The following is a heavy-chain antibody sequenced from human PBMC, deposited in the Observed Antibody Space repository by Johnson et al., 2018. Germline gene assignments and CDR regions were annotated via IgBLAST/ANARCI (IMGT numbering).Heavy chain of an antibody. CDR2: IWYDGSNK. V-gene: IGHV3-33*01. D-gene: IGHD6-13*01. Sequence: QVQLVQSGGGVVQPGGSLRLSCAASGFTFSYYGMHWVRQAPGKGLEWVAVIWYDGSNKYYADSVKGRFTISRDNSKNTLYLQMNSLRAEDTAVYYCVRDEQQLPSYYYYGMDVWGQGTTVTVSS. CDR1: GFTFSYYG. J-gene: IGHJ6*02. CDR3: VRDEQQLPSYYYYGMDV.